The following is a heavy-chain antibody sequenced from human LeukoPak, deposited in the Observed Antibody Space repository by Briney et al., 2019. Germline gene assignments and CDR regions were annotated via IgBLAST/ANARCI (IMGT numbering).Heavy chain of an antibody. CDR1: GFTFSSYS. CDR2: ISSSGSYI. Sequence: NPGGSLRLSCAASGFTFSSYSMNWVRQAPGKGLEWVSSISSSGSYIYYADSVKGRFTISRDNAKNSLYLQMNSLRAEDTAVYYCARDGIEYSSSSYFDYWGQGTLVTVSS. CDR3: ARDGIEYSSSSYFDY. J-gene: IGHJ4*02. V-gene: IGHV3-21*01. D-gene: IGHD6-6*01.